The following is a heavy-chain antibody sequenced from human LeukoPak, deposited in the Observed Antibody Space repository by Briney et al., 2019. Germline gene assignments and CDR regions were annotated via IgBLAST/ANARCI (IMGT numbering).Heavy chain of an antibody. Sequence: GGSLRLSCAASEFSFSNFAMYWVRQAPGKGLEWLAVISYDGSIRYYADSVKGRFTISRDNSNNTVHLQMNSLRPDDSALYYCAREDNPLWFDPWGQGTLVTVS. CDR3: AREDNPLWFDP. CDR2: ISYDGSIR. D-gene: IGHD1-1*01. V-gene: IGHV3-30-3*01. CDR1: EFSFSNFA. J-gene: IGHJ5*02.